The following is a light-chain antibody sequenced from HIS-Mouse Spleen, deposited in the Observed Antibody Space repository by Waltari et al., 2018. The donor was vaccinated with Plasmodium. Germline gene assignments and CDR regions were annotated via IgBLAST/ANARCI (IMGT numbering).Light chain of an antibody. CDR2: GAS. CDR3: QQYNNWSFT. Sequence: EIVMTQSPATLSVSPGERAPLSCRASQSVSSNLAGYQQKPGQAPRLLHYGASTRATGIPARFSGSGSGTEFTLTISSLQSEDFAVYYCQQYNNWSFTFGPGTKVDIK. J-gene: IGKJ3*01. CDR1: QSVSSN. V-gene: IGKV3-15*01.